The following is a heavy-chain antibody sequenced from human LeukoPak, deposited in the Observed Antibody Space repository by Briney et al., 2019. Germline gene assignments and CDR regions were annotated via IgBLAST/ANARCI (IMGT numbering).Heavy chain of an antibody. D-gene: IGHD6-19*01. Sequence: PSASVKVSCKASGYTFTSYAMHWVRQAPGQRLEWMGWINAGNGNTKYSQEFQGRVTISRDTSATTVYMELSSLRSEDMAVYYCARVVKYSSGPLTDLLPYYFDSWGQGTLVTVSS. CDR3: ARVVKYSSGPLTDLLPYYFDS. CDR2: INAGNGNT. V-gene: IGHV1-3*03. J-gene: IGHJ4*02. CDR1: GYTFTSYA.